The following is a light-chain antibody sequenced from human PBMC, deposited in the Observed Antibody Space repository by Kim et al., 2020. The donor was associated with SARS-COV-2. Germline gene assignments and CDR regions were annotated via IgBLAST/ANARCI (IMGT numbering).Light chain of an antibody. V-gene: IGLV1-44*01. Sequence: QSVLTQPPSASGTPGQRVIISCSESTSNIGSNNVNWYQQIPGTAPKLLIYSDDQRPSGVPDRFSGSKSGTSASLAISGLQSDDEADYYCAAWDDSLTALFGGGTQLTVL. CDR1: TSNIGSNN. J-gene: IGLJ2*01. CDR3: AAWDDSLTAL. CDR2: SDD.